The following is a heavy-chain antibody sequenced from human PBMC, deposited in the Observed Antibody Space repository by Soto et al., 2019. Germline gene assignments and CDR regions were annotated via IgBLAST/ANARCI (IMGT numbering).Heavy chain of an antibody. V-gene: IGHV3-23*01. CDR3: AKDQGVVVPAAMDY. CDR2: ISGSGGST. Sequence: LRLSCAASGFTFSSYAMSWVRQAPGKGLEWVSAISGSGGSTYYADSVKGRFTISRDNSKNTLYLQMNSLRAEDTAVYYCAKDQGVVVPAAMDYWGQGTLVTVSS. D-gene: IGHD2-2*01. J-gene: IGHJ4*02. CDR1: GFTFSSYA.